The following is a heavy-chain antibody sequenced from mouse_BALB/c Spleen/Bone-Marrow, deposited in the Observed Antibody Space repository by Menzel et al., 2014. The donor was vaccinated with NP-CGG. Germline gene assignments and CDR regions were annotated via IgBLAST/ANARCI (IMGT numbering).Heavy chain of an antibody. D-gene: IGHD3-2*01. CDR3: ASRDSSGYVPDY. CDR1: GYTFTSYW. V-gene: IGHV1S132*01. J-gene: IGHJ2*01. Sequence: VKLQESGAELVKPGASVKLSCKPSGYTFTSYWIHWVKQRPGQGLGWIGEIFPGTGTTYYNEKFKGKATLTIDTSSSTASMKLSSLASEGSAVYFCASRDSSGYVPDYWGQGTTLTVSS. CDR2: IFPGTGTT.